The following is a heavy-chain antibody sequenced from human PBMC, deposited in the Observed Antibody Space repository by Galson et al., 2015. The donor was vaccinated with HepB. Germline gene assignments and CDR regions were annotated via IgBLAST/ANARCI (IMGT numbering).Heavy chain of an antibody. CDR2: IYSGGST. CDR1: GFTVSSNY. CDR3: ARERWYYYGSSGYN. D-gene: IGHD3-22*01. Sequence: SLRLSCAASGFTVSSNYMSWVRQAPGKGLEWVSVIYSGGSTYYADSVKGRFTISRDNSKNTLYLQMNSLRAEDTAVYYCARERWYYYGSSGYNWGQGTLVTVSS. V-gene: IGHV3-66*02. J-gene: IGHJ4*02.